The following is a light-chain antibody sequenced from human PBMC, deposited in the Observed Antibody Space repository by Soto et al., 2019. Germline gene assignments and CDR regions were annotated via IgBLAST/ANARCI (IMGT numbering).Light chain of an antibody. CDR1: QSLSRN. Sequence: EIVMTQSPATLSVSPGQRITLSCRASQSLSRNLAWYQQKSGQAPRLLIYGASTRATGIPGRFSGSGSGTEFTLTISSLQSEDFAVYYCQQYNVWPYTFGQGTKLEIK. J-gene: IGKJ2*01. CDR3: QQYNVWPYT. V-gene: IGKV3-15*01. CDR2: GAS.